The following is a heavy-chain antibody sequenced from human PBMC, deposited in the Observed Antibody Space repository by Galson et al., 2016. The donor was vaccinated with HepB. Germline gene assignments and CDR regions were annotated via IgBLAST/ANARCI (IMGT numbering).Heavy chain of an antibody. J-gene: IGHJ5*02. CDR3: ARAQGGHDSWFDP. CDR2: IYHTGIT. D-gene: IGHD5-12*01. Sequence: SETLSLTCAVYGGSFTDDFWTWIRQPPGKGLEWIGEIYHTGITNYNPSLKSRVTMSVDTSKTQFSLNLTSVTAADTAVYYFARAQGGHDSWFDPWGQGTLVTVSS. V-gene: IGHV4-34*01. CDR1: GGSFTDDF.